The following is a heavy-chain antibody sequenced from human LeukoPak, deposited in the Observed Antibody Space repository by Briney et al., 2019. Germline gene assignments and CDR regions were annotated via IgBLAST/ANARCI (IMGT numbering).Heavy chain of an antibody. Sequence: ASVKVSCKASGYTFTSYGISWVRQAPGQGLEWMGWISAYIGNTNYAQKLQGRVTMTTDTSTSTAYMELRSLRSDDTAVYYCARDRLLRYFDWLLYPRNWFDPWGQGTLVTVSS. CDR3: ARDRLLRYFDWLLYPRNWFDP. CDR1: GYTFTSYG. V-gene: IGHV1-18*01. J-gene: IGHJ5*02. CDR2: ISAYIGNT. D-gene: IGHD3-9*01.